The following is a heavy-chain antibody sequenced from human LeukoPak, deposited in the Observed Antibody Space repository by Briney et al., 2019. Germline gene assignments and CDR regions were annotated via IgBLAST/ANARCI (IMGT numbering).Heavy chain of an antibody. J-gene: IGHJ4*02. CDR3: ARELLDPLHDSGSYYSQFDY. CDR2: ISYDGSNK. V-gene: IGHV3-30-3*01. D-gene: IGHD1-26*01. CDR1: GFTFSSYA. Sequence: QPGGSLRLSCAASGFTFSSYAMHWVRQAPGKGLEWVAVISYDGSNKYYADSVKGRFTISRDNSKNTLYLQMNSLRAEDTAVYYCARELLDPLHDSGSYYSQFDYWGQGTLVTVSS.